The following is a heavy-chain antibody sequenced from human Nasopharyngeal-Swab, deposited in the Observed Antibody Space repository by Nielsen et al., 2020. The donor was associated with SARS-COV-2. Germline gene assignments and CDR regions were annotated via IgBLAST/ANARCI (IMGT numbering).Heavy chain of an antibody. CDR2: IYYSGNT. J-gene: IGHJ6*02. D-gene: IGHD6-6*01. V-gene: IGHV4-39*01. CDR3: AGLAAHGYFYYYYGMDV. Sequence: WIRKPPGKGLEWIGSIYYSGNTYYNSSLKSRVTISVDTSKNQFSLKLASVTAADTAVYYCAGLAAHGYFYYYYGMDVWGQGTTVTVSS.